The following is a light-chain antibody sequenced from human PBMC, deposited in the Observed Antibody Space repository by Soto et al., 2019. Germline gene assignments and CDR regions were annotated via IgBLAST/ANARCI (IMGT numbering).Light chain of an antibody. Sequence: DIVMTQSPVTLSVSPGERATLSCRASQSVSSNLAWYQQKPGQSPRLLLYGSSTRATGIPARFRGSGSGTEFPLHIHSPQFEDFAVYLRQQYNNWPYPFGQGTKLKIK. CDR2: GSS. V-gene: IGKV3-15*01. CDR1: QSVSSN. J-gene: IGKJ2*01. CDR3: QQYNNWPYP.